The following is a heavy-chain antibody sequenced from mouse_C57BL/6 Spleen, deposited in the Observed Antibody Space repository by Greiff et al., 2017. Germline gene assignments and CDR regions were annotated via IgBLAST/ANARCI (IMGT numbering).Heavy chain of an antibody. CDR2: INPNNGGT. CDR1: GYTFTDYY. V-gene: IGHV1-26*01. CDR3: ARRYGNFGDYYAMDY. Sequence: EVQLQQSGPELVKPGASVKISCKASGYTFTDYYMNWVKQSHGKSLEWIGDINPNNGGTSYNQKFKGKATLTVDKSSSTAYMELRSLTSEDSAVYYCARRYGNFGDYYAMDYWGQGTSVTVSS. D-gene: IGHD2-10*02. J-gene: IGHJ4*01.